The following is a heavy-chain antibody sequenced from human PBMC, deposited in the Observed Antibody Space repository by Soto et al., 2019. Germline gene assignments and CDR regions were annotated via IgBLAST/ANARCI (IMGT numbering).Heavy chain of an antibody. J-gene: IGHJ5*01. CDR2: IYYSGST. D-gene: IGHD2-2*02. V-gene: IGHV4-59*01. CDR1: GGSISSYY. Sequence: PSETLSLTCTVSGGSISSYYWSWIRQPPGKGLEWIGYIYYSGSTNYNPSLKSRVAISVDTSKNQFSLKLSSVTAADTAVYYCAIFPLYTYLICWFDPWGQGTLVTVSS. CDR3: AIFPLYTYLICWFDP.